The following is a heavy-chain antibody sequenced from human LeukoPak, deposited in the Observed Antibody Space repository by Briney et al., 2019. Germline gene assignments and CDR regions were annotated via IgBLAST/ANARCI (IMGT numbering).Heavy chain of an antibody. CDR2: IRSSGSTT. V-gene: IGHV3-48*02. CDR3: ARDRYYYDSSGYIRGISFDY. Sequence: PGGSLRLSCTASGFIFSTYSMIWVRQAPGKGLEWVSYIRSSGSTTYYADSVQGRFTISRDDAENSLYLQMNSLRDEDTAVYYCARDRYYYDSSGYIRGISFDYWGQGTLVTVSS. J-gene: IGHJ4*02. D-gene: IGHD3-22*01. CDR1: GFIFSTYS.